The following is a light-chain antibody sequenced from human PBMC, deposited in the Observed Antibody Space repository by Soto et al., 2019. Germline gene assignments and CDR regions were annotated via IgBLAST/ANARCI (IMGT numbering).Light chain of an antibody. CDR3: QQYVSSPVT. V-gene: IGKV3-20*01. CDR1: QSVSSSD. Sequence: EIVLTQSPGTLSLSPGERATLSCRASQSVSSSDLARYQQKPGQVPRLLIYDASSRDTDITDRFSGSGAGTAFNFTSSRLAPEDFAMYYCQQYVSSPVTFGQGTKLEIK. J-gene: IGKJ2*01. CDR2: DAS.